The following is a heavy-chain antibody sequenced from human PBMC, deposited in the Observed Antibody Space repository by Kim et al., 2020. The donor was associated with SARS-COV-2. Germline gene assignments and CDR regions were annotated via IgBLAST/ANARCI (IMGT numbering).Heavy chain of an antibody. J-gene: IGHJ4*02. CDR3: ARVKQWLVRAFDY. CDR1: GGSFSGYY. D-gene: IGHD6-19*01. V-gene: IGHV4-34*01. Sequence: SETLSLTCAVYGGSFSGYYWSWIRQPPGKGLEWIGEINHSGSTNYNPSLKSRVTISVDTSKNQFSLKLSSVTAADTAVYYCARVKQWLVRAFDYWGQGTLVTVSS. CDR2: INHSGST.